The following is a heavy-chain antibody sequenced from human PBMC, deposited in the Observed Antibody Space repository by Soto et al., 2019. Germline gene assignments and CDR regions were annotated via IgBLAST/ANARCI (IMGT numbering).Heavy chain of an antibody. CDR3: AHFPSDRGYSYGMDV. V-gene: IGHV2-5*02. J-gene: IGHJ6*02. CDR2: IYWDDDK. CDR1: GLSLSTSGVS. Sequence: SGPTLVYPTQTLTLTCTFSGLSLSTSGVSVGWIRQPPGKALEWLGLIYWDDDKRYSPSLESRLTITKDTSKNQVVLTMINVDPVDTGTYYCAHFPSDRGYSYGMDVWGQGTTVTVSS. D-gene: IGHD3-10*01.